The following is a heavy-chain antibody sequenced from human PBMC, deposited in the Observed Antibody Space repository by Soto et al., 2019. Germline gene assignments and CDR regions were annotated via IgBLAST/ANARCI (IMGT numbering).Heavy chain of an antibody. CDR3: ARRYGSCFDY. CDR1: GGYISSYY. D-gene: IGHD5-18*01. CDR2: IYYSGST. Sequence: PSETLSLTCTVSGGYISSYYWSWIRQPPGKGLEWIGYIYYSGSTNYNPSLKSRVTISVDTSKNQFSLKLSSVTAADTDVYYCARRYGSCFDYWGQGTLVTVSS. V-gene: IGHV4-59*08. J-gene: IGHJ4*02.